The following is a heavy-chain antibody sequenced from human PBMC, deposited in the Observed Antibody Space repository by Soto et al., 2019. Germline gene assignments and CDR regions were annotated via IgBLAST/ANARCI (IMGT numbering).Heavy chain of an antibody. J-gene: IGHJ3*01. D-gene: IGHD4-17*01. V-gene: IGHV3-21*06. CDR3: ARDLRGHYGP. Sequence: GGSLRLSCEGSGFNFRNFNVIWVRQAPGKGLEWVSSVSGSSSYIYYADSVKGRFTVSRDNANNLVFLQMNGLRPEDTAMYYCARDLRGHYGPWGQGTMVTVSS. CDR1: GFNFRNFN. CDR2: VSGSSSYI.